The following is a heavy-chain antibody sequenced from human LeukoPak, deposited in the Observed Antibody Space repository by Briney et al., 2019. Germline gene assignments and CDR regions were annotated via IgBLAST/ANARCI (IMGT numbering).Heavy chain of an antibody. J-gene: IGHJ4*02. V-gene: IGHV3-23*01. CDR3: AKGAHYRPFYFDY. CDR1: GFTFSSYE. D-gene: IGHD3-10*01. CDR2: ISGGGTTI. Sequence: GGSLRLSCAASGFTFSSYEMSWVRQAPGKGLEWVSYISGGGTTIFYADSVKGRFTISRDNSRNTLYLQMNSLRAEDTAVYYCAKGAHYRPFYFDYWGQGTLVTVSS.